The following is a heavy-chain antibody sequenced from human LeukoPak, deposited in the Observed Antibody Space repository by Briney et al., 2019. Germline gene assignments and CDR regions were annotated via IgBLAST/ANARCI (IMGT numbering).Heavy chain of an antibody. CDR1: GGSISSSSYY. J-gene: IGHJ4*02. D-gene: IGHD3-22*01. V-gene: IGHV4-39*01. CDR3: ARRITYYYDSSGYFDY. CDR2: IYYSGST. Sequence: SETLSLTCTVSGGSISSSSYYWGWIRQPPGKGLEWIGSIYYSGSTYYNPSLKSRVTISVDTSKNQFSLKLSSVTAADTAVYYCARRITYYYDSSGYFDYWGQGTLVTVSS.